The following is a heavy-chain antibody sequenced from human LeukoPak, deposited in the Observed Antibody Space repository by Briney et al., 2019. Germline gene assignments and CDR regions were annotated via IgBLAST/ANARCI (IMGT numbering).Heavy chain of an antibody. CDR3: ARDSGRIAANFDY. J-gene: IGHJ4*02. D-gene: IGHD6-13*01. V-gene: IGHV1-18*01. CDR2: ISTYNGNP. Sequence: ASVKVSCKASGYTFTTYGISWVRQAPGQGLEWMGWISTYNGNPTYVQNLQGRVTMTTDTSTGTAYMELRILRSDDTTVYYCARDSGRIAANFDYWGQGTLVTVSS. CDR1: GYTFTTYG.